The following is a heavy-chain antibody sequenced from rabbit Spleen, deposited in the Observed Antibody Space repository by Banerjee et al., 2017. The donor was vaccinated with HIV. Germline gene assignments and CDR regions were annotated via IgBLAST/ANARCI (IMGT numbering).Heavy chain of an antibody. Sequence: QEQLEESGGDLVKPGASLTLTCTASGFSFGDRDVMCWVRQAPGKGLEWIACINAATGKPVYATWAKGRFTISRTSSTTVTLRMTSLTAADRAAYFCARDLVGVIGWNFYLWGQGTLVTVS. CDR1: GFSFGDRDV. CDR2: INAATGKP. V-gene: IGHV1S45*01. CDR3: ARDLVGVIGWNFYL. J-gene: IGHJ4*01. D-gene: IGHD1-1*01.